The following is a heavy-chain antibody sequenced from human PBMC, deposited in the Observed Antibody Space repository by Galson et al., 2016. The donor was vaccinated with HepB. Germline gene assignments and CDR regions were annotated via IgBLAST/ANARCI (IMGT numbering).Heavy chain of an antibody. CDR2: ISDSSGSA. CDR1: GFSFSSYA. D-gene: IGHD1-26*01. Sequence: SLRLSCAASGFSFSSYAMSWVRQASGKGLEWVSTISDSSGSAYYADSVKGRFTISRDNSKNTLYLQVNSLRAEDTAVYHCAKGDRGNFLYDFDYWGQGTLVTVSS. J-gene: IGHJ4*02. CDR3: AKGDRGNFLYDFDY. V-gene: IGHV3-23*01.